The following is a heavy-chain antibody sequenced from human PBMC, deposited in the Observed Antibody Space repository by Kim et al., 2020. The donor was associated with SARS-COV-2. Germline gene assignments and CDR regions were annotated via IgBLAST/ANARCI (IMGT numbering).Heavy chain of an antibody. Sequence: SETLSLTCAVYGGSFSGYYWSWIRQPPGKGQEWIGEINHSGSINYNPSLKSRVTISVDTSKNQYSLKLSSVTAADTAGYYCARGAGITMVRGVKVHDYWGQGSLVTFSS. V-gene: IGHV4-34*01. CDR1: GGSFSGYY. CDR3: ARGAGITMVRGVKVHDY. CDR2: INHSGSI. D-gene: IGHD3-10*01. J-gene: IGHJ4*02.